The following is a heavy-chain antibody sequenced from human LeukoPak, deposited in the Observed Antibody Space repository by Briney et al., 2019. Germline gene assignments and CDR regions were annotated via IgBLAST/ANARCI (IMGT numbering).Heavy chain of an antibody. CDR1: GFTCSSYA. CDR3: ARDRSSVYYFDY. J-gene: IGHJ4*02. CDR2: ISYDGSNK. D-gene: IGHD6-25*01. V-gene: IGHV3-30-3*01. Sequence: GRSLRLSCAASGFTCSSYAMHWVRQAPGKGLEWVAVISYDGSNKYYADSVKGRFTTSRDNSKNTLYLQMNSLRAEDTAVYYCARDRSSVYYFDYWGQGTLVTVSS.